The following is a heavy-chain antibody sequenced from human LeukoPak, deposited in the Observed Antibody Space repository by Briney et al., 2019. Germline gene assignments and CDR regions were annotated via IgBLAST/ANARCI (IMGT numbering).Heavy chain of an antibody. CDR1: GGSISSYY. Sequence: SETLSLTCTVSGGSISSYYWSWIRQPPGKGLEWIGYIYYSGSTNYNPSLKSRVTISVDTSKNQFSLRLSSVTAADTAVYYCARWSRTAAFDIWGQGTMVTVSS. V-gene: IGHV4-59*08. CDR2: IYYSGST. D-gene: IGHD2-15*01. CDR3: ARWSRTAAFDI. J-gene: IGHJ3*02.